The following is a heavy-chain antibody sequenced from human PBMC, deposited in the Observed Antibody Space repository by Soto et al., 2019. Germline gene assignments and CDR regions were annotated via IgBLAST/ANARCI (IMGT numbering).Heavy chain of an antibody. CDR1: GGSISSGGYS. V-gene: IGHV4-30-2*01. J-gene: IGHJ5*02. Sequence: QLQLQESGSGLVRPSQTLSLTCAVSGGSISSGGYSWNWIRQPPGKGLEWIGYIYHSGSTLYNPSRTRRVXTXVXXSTNQLSLKLSSVTAADTAVYCCARDQLEGNWFDPWGQGTLVTVSS. D-gene: IGHD1-1*01. CDR3: ARDQLEGNWFDP. CDR2: IYHSGST.